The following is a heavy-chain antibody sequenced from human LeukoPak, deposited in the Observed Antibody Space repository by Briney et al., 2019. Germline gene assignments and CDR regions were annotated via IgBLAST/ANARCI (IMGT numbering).Heavy chain of an antibody. D-gene: IGHD3-3*01. CDR3: AKGRVADY. J-gene: IGHJ4*02. Sequence: GGSLRLSCAASGFTFSSYSMNWVRRAPGKGLEWVSAISGSGDNTYYADSVKGRFTISRDNSRNTLFLQMNSLRVEDTAVYYCAKGRVADYWGQGTLVTVSS. CDR2: ISGSGDNT. V-gene: IGHV3-23*01. CDR1: GFTFSSYS.